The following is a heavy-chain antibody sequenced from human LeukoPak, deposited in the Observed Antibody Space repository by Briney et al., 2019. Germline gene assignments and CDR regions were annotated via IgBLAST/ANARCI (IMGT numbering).Heavy chain of an antibody. CDR1: GFTFSSYW. J-gene: IGHJ4*02. CDR2: IWNDGSNK. CDR3: ARASGPFDY. D-gene: IGHD3-10*01. V-gene: IGHV3-33*08. Sequence: GGSLRLSCAASGFTFSSYWMHWVRQAPGKGLEWVAVIWNDGSNKYYADSVKGRFTISRDNSKNTLYLQMNSLRGEDTAVYSCARASGPFDYWGQGTLVTVSS.